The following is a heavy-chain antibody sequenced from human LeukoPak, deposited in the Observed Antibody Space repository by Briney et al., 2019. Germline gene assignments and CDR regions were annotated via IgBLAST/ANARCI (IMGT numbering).Heavy chain of an antibody. CDR1: GFTFSTYV. V-gene: IGHV3-30*18. J-gene: IGHJ4*02. D-gene: IGHD2-2*01. Sequence: GGSLRLSCAASGFTFSTYVLHWVRQAPGKGLEWVAVISHDGSEKYYADSVKGRFTISRDNSKNTLYLQMNSLRAEDTAVYYCAKEYCTTTNCLGDWVLGTLVTVSS. CDR3: AKEYCTTTNCLGD. CDR2: ISHDGSEK.